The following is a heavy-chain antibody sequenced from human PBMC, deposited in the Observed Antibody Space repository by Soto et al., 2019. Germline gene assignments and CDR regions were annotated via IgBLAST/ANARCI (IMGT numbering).Heavy chain of an antibody. V-gene: IGHV1-2*04. J-gene: IGHJ4*02. D-gene: IGHD2-2*01. Sequence: ASVKVSCKASGYTFTGYYMHWVRQAPGQGLEWMGWINPNSGGTNYAQKFQGWVTMTRATSISTAYMELSRLRSDDTAVYYCARDRDQLPTGPLDYWGQGTLVTVSS. CDR2: INPNSGGT. CDR1: GYTFTGYY. CDR3: ARDRDQLPTGPLDY.